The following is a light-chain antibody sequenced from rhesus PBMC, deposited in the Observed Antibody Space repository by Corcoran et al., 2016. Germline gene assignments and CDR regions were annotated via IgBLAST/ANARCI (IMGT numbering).Light chain of an antibody. J-gene: IGKJ1*01. CDR1: QGIGNY. CDR3: QQGNTNPWT. Sequence: DIQVSQSPSSLSASVGDRVTITCRASQGIGNYLNWYQQKAGKAPKLLMYNKKNLASGVPSRFSGSRSGTEFTLTISSLQPEDLATYYCQQGNTNPWTFGQGTKVEIK. V-gene: IGKV1-32*02. CDR2: NKK.